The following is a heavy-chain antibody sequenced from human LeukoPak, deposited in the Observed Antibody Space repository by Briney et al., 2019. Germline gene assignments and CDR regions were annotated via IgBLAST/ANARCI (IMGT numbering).Heavy chain of an antibody. CDR2: IYSSGST. CDR3: ARGDGDYRGYFDY. Sequence: SETLSLTCTVSGGSNSNYYWSWIRQPAGKGLEWIGRIYSSGSTNYNPSLKSRVTMSVDTSKNQFPLKLSSVTAADTAVYYCARGDGDYRGYFDYWGQGTLVTVSS. J-gene: IGHJ4*02. V-gene: IGHV4-4*07. CDR1: GGSNSNYY. D-gene: IGHD4-17*01.